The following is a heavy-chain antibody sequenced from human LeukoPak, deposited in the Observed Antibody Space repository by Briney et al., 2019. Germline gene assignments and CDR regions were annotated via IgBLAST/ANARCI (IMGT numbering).Heavy chain of an antibody. CDR1: GFTFSSYG. CDR2: ISYDGSNK. V-gene: IGHV3-30*03. CDR3: ARHSLYGDYYFDY. J-gene: IGHJ4*02. D-gene: IGHD4-17*01. Sequence: PGGSLRLSCAASGFTFSSYGMHWVRQAPGKGLEWVAVISYDGSNKYYADSVKGRFTISRDNSKNTLYLQMNSLRAEDTAVYYCARHSLYGDYYFDYWGQGTLVTVSS.